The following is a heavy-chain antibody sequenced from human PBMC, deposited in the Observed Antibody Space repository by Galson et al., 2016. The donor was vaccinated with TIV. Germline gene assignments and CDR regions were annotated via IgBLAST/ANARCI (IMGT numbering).Heavy chain of an antibody. J-gene: IGHJ4*02. CDR2: INPKTDGT. CDR1: GYTFTDYY. CDR3: ARDYTGQSGFDS. V-gene: IGHV1-2*02. Sequence: SVKVSCKASGYTFTDYYIHWVRQAPGQGLQWMGWINPKTDGTNYAQKFQGRVTMTRDTSIRTAYMEVGSLRSADTAVFFCARDYTGQSGFDSWGQGTLVTVSS. D-gene: IGHD1-14*01.